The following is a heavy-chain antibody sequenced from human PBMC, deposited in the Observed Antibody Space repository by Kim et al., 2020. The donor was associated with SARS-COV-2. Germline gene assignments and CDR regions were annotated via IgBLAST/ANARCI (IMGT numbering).Heavy chain of an antibody. CDR2: ICYDGSNK. Sequence: GGSLRLSCAASGFTFSSYAMHWVRQAPGKGLEWVAVICYDGSNKYYADSVKGRFTISRDNSKNTLYLQMNSLRAEDTAVYYCAKYGGANAGYINYWGQGTLVTVSS. J-gene: IGHJ4*02. CDR3: AKYGGANAGYINY. CDR1: GFTFSSYA. V-gene: IGHV3-33*06. D-gene: IGHD2-8*01.